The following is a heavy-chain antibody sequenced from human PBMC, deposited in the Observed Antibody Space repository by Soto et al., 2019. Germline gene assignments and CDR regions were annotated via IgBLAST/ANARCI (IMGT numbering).Heavy chain of an antibody. J-gene: IGHJ6*03. V-gene: IGHV4-31*03. Sequence: PSETLSLTCTVSGGSISSGCYYWSWIRQHPGKGLEWIGYIYYSGSTYYNPSLKSRVTISVDTSKNQFSLKLRSVTAADTAVYYCARVKGQLAYYYYMDVWGKGTTVTVSS. D-gene: IGHD6-6*01. CDR2: IYYSGST. CDR3: ARVKGQLAYYYYMDV. CDR1: GGSISSGCYY.